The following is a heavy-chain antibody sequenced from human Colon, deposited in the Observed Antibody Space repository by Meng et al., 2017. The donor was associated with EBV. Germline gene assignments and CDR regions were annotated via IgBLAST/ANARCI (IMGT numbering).Heavy chain of an antibody. CDR3: ARNRPRGVATGANWFDP. CDR2: ISAYNGNT. J-gene: IGHJ5*02. V-gene: IGHV1-18*01. Sequence: QGQLVELGAELKKPGASVKVSCKASRYTFTSYAMNWVRQAPGQGLEWMGWISAYNGNTNYAQKLQGRVTMTTDTSTSTAYMELRSLRSDDTAVYYCARNRPRGVATGANWFDPWGQGTLVTVSS. D-gene: IGHD5-12*01. CDR1: RYTFTSYA.